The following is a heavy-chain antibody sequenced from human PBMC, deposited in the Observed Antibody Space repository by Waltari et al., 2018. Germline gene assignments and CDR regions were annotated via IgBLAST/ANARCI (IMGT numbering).Heavy chain of an antibody. Sequence: EVQLLESGGGLVQPGGSLRLSCADSGFTFSSYAMSWVRQAPGKGLEGVSAISGSGDSTYYADSVKGRFTISRDNSKKTLYLQMNSLRAEDTAVYYCAKDAPDYYDSSGYYLYGMDVWGQGTTVTVSS. CDR3: AKDAPDYYDSSGYYLYGMDV. V-gene: IGHV3-23*01. CDR2: ISGSGDST. CDR1: GFTFSSYA. D-gene: IGHD3-22*01. J-gene: IGHJ6*02.